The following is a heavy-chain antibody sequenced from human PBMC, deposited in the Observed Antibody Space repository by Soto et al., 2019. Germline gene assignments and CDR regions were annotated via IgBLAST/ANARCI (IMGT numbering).Heavy chain of an antibody. CDR3: ATYYYDSSGYEGAFDL. D-gene: IGHD3-22*01. CDR2: IYSGGST. J-gene: IGHJ2*01. CDR1: GFTVSSNY. Sequence: QPGGSLRLSCADSGFTVSSNYMSWVRQAPGKGLEWVSVIYSGGSTYYADSVKGRFTISRHNSKNTLYLQMNSLRAEDTAVYYCATYYYDSSGYEGAFDLWGRGTLVTVSS. V-gene: IGHV3-53*04.